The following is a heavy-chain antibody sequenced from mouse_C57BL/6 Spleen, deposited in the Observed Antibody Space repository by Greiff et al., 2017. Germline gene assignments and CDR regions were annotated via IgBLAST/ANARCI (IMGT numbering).Heavy chain of an antibody. CDR1: GYTFTSYW. Sequence: QVQLQQPGAELVKPGASVKVSCKASGYTFTSYWMHWVKQRPGQGLEWIGRIHPSDSDTNYNQKFKGKATLTVDKSSSTAYMQLSSLTSEDSAVYYCAIEAKDSSGYRFAYWGQGTLVTVSA. J-gene: IGHJ3*01. V-gene: IGHV1-74*01. CDR2: IHPSDSDT. CDR3: AIEAKDSSGYRFAY. D-gene: IGHD3-2*02.